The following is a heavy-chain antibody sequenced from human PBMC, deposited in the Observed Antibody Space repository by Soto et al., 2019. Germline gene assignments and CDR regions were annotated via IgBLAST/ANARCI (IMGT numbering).Heavy chain of an antibody. V-gene: IGHV5-10-1*01. Sequence: GESLKISCKGSGYSFTSYWISWLRQMPGKGLEWMGRIDPSDSYTNYSPSFQGHVTISADKSISTAYLQWSSLKASDTAMYYCARRMGIAVAVDPYYYYYGMDVWGQGTTVTVSS. CDR2: IDPSDSYT. D-gene: IGHD6-19*01. CDR1: GYSFTSYW. J-gene: IGHJ6*02. CDR3: ARRMGIAVAVDPYYYYYGMDV.